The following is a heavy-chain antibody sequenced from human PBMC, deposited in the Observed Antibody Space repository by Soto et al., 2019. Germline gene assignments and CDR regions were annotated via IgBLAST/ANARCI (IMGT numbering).Heavy chain of an antibody. CDR1: VYTFTGYY. J-gene: IGHJ5*01. D-gene: IGHD3-10*01. V-gene: IGHV1-2*04. CDR2: INPNSGGT. Sequence: GASVKCSFKASVYTFTGYYMHWVRQAPLQGLECIGWINPNSGGTNYAQKFQGWVTMTRDTSISTAYMELSRLRSDETAVYYCARDMVRGVIPICSDTWGHGILVTVSS. CDR3: ARDMVRGVIPICSDT.